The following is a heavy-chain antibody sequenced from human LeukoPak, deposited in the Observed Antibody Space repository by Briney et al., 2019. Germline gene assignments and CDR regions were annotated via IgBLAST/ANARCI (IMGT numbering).Heavy chain of an antibody. CDR1: GFTFSSYG. V-gene: IGHV3-30*18. J-gene: IGHJ6*02. CDR2: ISYDGSNK. CDR3: AKAHDYGDLVLYYYYGMDV. Sequence: GGSLRLSCAASGFTFSSYGMHWVRQAPGKGLEWVAVISYDGSNKYYADSVKVRFTISRDNSKNTLYLQMNSLRAEDTAVYYCAKAHDYGDLVLYYYYGMDVWGQGTTVTVSS. D-gene: IGHD4-17*01.